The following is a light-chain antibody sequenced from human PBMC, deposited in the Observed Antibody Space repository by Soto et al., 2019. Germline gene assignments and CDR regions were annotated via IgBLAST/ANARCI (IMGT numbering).Light chain of an antibody. V-gene: IGKV1-5*01. CDR2: EAS. Sequence: DIQLTQSPSTLSASVGDRVIITCRASQSISSWLAWYQQKPGKAPKLLIYEASSLEGGGPSRFSGSGFGTEFTLTISSLQPDDFATYFCQQYDSYSPPYTFGQGTTLEIK. CDR1: QSISSW. CDR3: QQYDSYSPPYT. J-gene: IGKJ2*01.